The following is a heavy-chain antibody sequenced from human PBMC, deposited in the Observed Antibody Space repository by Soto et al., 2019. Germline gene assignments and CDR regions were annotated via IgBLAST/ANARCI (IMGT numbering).Heavy chain of an antibody. CDR1: GFTFSSYA. D-gene: IGHD2-2*02. J-gene: IGHJ4*02. CDR3: AKKGFEAYCTTTNCYTPY. Sequence: GGSLRLSCAASGFTFSSYAMTWVRQAPGKGLEWVSAISGSGGNTYYADSVKGRFTISRDNAKNTLYLQMNTLRAEDTAVYYCAKKGFEAYCTTTNCYTPYWGQGTLVTVSS. CDR2: ISGSGGNT. V-gene: IGHV3-23*01.